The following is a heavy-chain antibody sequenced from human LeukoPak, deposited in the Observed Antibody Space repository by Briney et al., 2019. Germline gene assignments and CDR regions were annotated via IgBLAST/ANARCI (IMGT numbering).Heavy chain of an antibody. CDR2: INHSGST. CDR3: ARVASDYGGNSVWFDP. V-gene: IGHV4-34*01. J-gene: IGHJ5*01. D-gene: IGHD4-23*01. CDR1: GGSFSGYY. Sequence: PSETLSLTCAVYGGSFSGYYWSWIRQPPGKGLEWIGEINHSGSTNYNPSLKSRVTISVDTSKNQFSLKLSSVTAADTAVYYCARVASDYGGNSVWFDPWGQGTTVTVSS.